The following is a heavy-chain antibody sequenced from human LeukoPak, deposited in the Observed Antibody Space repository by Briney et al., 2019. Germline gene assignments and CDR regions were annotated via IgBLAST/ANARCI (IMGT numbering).Heavy chain of an antibody. CDR1: GYTFTDYY. D-gene: IGHD1-26*01. Sequence: ASVKVSCKVSGYTFTDYYMHWVQQAPGKGLEWMGLVYPEDGETIYAEKFQGRVTITADTSTDTAYMELSSLRSEDTAVYYCATLVGAHDWFDPWGQGTLVTVSS. J-gene: IGHJ5*02. CDR2: VYPEDGET. V-gene: IGHV1-69-2*01. CDR3: ATLVGAHDWFDP.